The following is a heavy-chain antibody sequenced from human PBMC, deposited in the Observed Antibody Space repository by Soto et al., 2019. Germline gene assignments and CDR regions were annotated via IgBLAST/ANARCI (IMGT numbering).Heavy chain of an antibody. V-gene: IGHV1-69*06. CDR3: ARGLSRYSGYDYYFDY. CDR1: GGTFSSYA. Sequence: QVQLVQSGAEVKKPGSSVKVSCKASGGTFSSYAISWVRQAPGQGLEWMGGIIPIFGTGNYAQKFQGRVTITADKSTSTAYMELSSLRSEDTAVYYCARGLSRYSGYDYYFDYWGQGTLVTVSS. D-gene: IGHD5-12*01. J-gene: IGHJ4*02. CDR2: IIPIFGTG.